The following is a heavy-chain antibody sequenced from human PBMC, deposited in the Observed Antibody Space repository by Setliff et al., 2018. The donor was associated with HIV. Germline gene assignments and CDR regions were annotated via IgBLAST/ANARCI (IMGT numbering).Heavy chain of an antibody. Sequence: PGGSLRLSCAASGFTFSSYEMNWVRQAPGKGLEWVAFIRYDGSYRYYVDSVKGRFTISRDNAKNTLYLQMNSLRAEDTAVYYCARGGSNSWSPFDYWGQGTLVTVSS. J-gene: IGHJ4*02. CDR2: IRYDGSYR. CDR1: GFTFSSYE. V-gene: IGHV3-30*02. CDR3: ARGGSNSWSPFDY. D-gene: IGHD6-13*01.